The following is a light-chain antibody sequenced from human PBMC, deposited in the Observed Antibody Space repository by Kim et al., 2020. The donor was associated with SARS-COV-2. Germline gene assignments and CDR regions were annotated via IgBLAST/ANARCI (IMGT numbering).Light chain of an antibody. CDR2: YQSDADY. Sequence: QLVLTQPTSLSASPGASASLTCTLRSDINNSTYRLYWYQQRPGSLFRFLLRYQSDADYQQGSAVPSRFSGSKQASTNAGILLISGLQSEDEADYYYARGYSNIVVFGGGTKLTVL. CDR3: ARGYSNIVV. V-gene: IGLV5-39*01. CDR1: SDINNSTYR. J-gene: IGLJ2*01.